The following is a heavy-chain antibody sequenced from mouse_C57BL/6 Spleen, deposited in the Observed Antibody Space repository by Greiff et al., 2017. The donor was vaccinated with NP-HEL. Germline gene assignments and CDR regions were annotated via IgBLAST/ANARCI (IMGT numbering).Heavy chain of an antibody. CDR3: ARSQRLLLYAMDY. Sequence: VKLQQPGAELVMPGASVKLSCKASGYTFTSYWMHWVKQRPGQGLEWIGEIDPSDSYTNYNQKFKGKSTLTVDKSSSTAYMQLSSLTSEDSAVYYCARSQRLLLYAMDYWGQGTSVTVSS. D-gene: IGHD2-3*01. J-gene: IGHJ4*01. CDR2: IDPSDSYT. V-gene: IGHV1-69*01. CDR1: GYTFTSYW.